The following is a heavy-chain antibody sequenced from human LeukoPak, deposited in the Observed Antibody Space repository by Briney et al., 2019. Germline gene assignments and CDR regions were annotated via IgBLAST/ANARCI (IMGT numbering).Heavy chain of an antibody. J-gene: IGHJ4*02. CDR3: AKDLGTYLNYFDY. Sequence: GGSLRLSCAASGFTFSSYWMHWVRQAPGKGLVWVSHINADGSTTTYADSVKGRFTISRDNAKNTLYLEMNSLRAEDTAVYYCAKDLGTYLNYFDYWGQGTLVTVSS. V-gene: IGHV3-74*01. D-gene: IGHD1-26*01. CDR1: GFTFSSYW. CDR2: INADGSTT.